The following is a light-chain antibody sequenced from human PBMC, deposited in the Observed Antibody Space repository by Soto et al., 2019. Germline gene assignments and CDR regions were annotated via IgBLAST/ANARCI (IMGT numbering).Light chain of an antibody. J-gene: IGLJ3*02. Sequence: QSALTQPPSASGTPGQRVTISCSGYNSNIGSNYVYWYQQFPGTAPKLLIYRDNQRPSGVPDRFSGSKSGISASLAISGLRSEDEAEYYCAAWDDRLRGWVFGGGTKVTVL. CDR3: AAWDDRLRGWV. V-gene: IGLV1-47*01. CDR2: RDN. CDR1: NSNIGSNY.